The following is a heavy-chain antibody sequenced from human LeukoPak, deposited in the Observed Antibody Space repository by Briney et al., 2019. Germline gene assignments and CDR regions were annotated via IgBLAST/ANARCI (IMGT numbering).Heavy chain of an antibody. J-gene: IGHJ4*02. D-gene: IGHD3-9*01. CDR2: IRYDGSIK. Sequence: GGSLRLSCAASGFTFSSYGMHWVRQAPGKGLEWVAFIRYDGSIKHYADSVKGRVTISRDNSKNTLYLQMSSLRAEDTAVYYCAKGSQYNILTGFIVGAMDDFDHWGQGTLVTVSS. V-gene: IGHV3-30*02. CDR1: GFTFSSYG. CDR3: AKGSQYNILTGFIVGAMDDFDH.